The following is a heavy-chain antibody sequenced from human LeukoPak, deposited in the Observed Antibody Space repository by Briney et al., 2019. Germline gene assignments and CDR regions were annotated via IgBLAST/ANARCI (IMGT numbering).Heavy chain of an antibody. V-gene: IGHV3-30-3*01. D-gene: IGHD1-26*01. CDR1: GFTFSSYA. Sequence: PGRPLRLSCAASGFTFSSYAMHWVRQAPGKGLEWVAVISYDGSNKYYADSVKGRFTISRDNSKNTLYLQMNSLRAEDTAVYYCARGGELLIDYWGQGTLVTVSS. CDR2: ISYDGSNK. CDR3: ARGGELLIDY. J-gene: IGHJ4*02.